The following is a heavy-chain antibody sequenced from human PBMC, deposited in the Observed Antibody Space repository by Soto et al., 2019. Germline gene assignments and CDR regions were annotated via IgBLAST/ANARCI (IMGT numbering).Heavy chain of an antibody. V-gene: IGHV3-30-3*01. CDR3: AREPGGSTETFDS. CDR2: ISYSGSNT. D-gene: IGHD1-26*01. J-gene: IGHJ4*02. CDR1: GFTFRSYA. Sequence: QVHLVASGGGMVQPGRSLRLACTASGFTFRSYAMHWVRQAPGKGLEWVAVISYSGSNTYYADSVKGRFSISRDISNNTLYLQMNSLRNEATAVYYCAREPGGSTETFDSWGQGTLVTVSS.